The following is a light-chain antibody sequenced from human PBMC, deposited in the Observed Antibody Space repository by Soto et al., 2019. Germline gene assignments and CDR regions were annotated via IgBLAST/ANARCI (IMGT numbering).Light chain of an antibody. J-gene: IGLJ1*01. CDR3: QSYDSGLSGYV. CDR2: GHS. Sequence: QSVLTQPPSVSGVPGQRVTISCTGRSSNIGADFDVHWYQHLPGTAPRLLIYGHSNRPSGVPDRFSGSKSGTSASLAITGLQAEDEADYYCQSYDSGLSGYVFGAGTKLTVL. V-gene: IGLV1-40*01. CDR1: SSNIGADFD.